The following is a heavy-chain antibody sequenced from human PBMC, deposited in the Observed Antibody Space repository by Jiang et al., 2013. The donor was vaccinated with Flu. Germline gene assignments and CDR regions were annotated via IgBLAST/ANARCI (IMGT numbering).Heavy chain of an antibody. CDR1: GYTFTSYG. CDR2: ISAYNGNT. J-gene: IGHJ3*02. V-gene: IGHV1-18*01. Sequence: GAEVKKPGASVKVSCKASGYTFTSYGISWVRQAPGQGLEWMGWISAYNGNTNYAQKLQGRVTMTTDTSTSTAYMELRSLRSDDTAVYYCARDLRYFDWFSGAFDIWGQGTMVTVSS. D-gene: IGHD3-9*01. CDR3: ARDLRYFDWFSGAFDI.